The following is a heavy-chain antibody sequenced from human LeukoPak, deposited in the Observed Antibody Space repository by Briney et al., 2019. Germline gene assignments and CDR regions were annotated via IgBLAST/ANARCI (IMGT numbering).Heavy chain of an antibody. J-gene: IGHJ3*02. Sequence: GGSLRLSCAASGFTFSDYYMSWIRQAPGKGLVWVSYISSSGSTIYYADSVKGRFTISRDNAKNSLYLQMNSLRAEDTAVYYCARHPLSLGMILNDAFDIWGQGTMVTVSS. CDR2: ISSSGSTI. V-gene: IGHV3-11*01. CDR3: ARHPLSLGMILNDAFDI. CDR1: GFTFSDYY. D-gene: IGHD3-16*01.